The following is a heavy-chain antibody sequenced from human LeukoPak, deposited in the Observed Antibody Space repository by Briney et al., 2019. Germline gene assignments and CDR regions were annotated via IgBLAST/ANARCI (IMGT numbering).Heavy chain of an antibody. CDR1: GFTFRDSA. V-gene: IGHV3-23*01. Sequence: GGSLRLSCAASGFTFRDSAMTWVRQAPGKGLQWVSLISFSGDNTYHADSVKGRFTISRDNAKDTLYLQMNSLRAEDTAIYYCARDIELSTWGLGTTVTVSS. D-gene: IGHD3-16*02. CDR2: ISFSGDNT. CDR3: ARDIELST. J-gene: IGHJ3*01.